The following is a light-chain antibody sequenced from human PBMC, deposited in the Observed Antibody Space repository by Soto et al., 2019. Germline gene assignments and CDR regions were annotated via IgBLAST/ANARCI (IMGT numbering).Light chain of an antibody. Sequence: IVLTQSLATLSLSPGEGATLSCRASQSVSSYLAWYQQKPGQAPRLLIYGASTRATGIPARFTGSGSGTEFTLTITSLQSEDFAIYYCQQYYNWITFGQGTRLEI. CDR2: GAS. V-gene: IGKV3-15*01. J-gene: IGKJ5*01. CDR3: QQYYNWIT. CDR1: QSVSSY.